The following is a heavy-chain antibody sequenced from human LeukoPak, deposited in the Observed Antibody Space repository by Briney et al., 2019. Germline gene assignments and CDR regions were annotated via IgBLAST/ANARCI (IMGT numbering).Heavy chain of an antibody. J-gene: IGHJ4*02. V-gene: IGHV4-38-2*02. Sequence: SETLSLTCTVSGYSISSGYYWGWIRQPPGKGLEWIGSIYHSGSTYYNPSLKSRVTISVDTSKNQFSLKLSSVTAAGTAVYYCARTQNPYDFWSGYYKGGYYFDYWGQGTLVTVSS. D-gene: IGHD3-3*01. CDR2: IYHSGST. CDR3: ARTQNPYDFWSGYYKGGYYFDY. CDR1: GYSISSGYY.